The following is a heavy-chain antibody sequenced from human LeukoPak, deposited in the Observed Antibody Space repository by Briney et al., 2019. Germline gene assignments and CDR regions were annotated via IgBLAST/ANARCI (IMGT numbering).Heavy chain of an antibody. CDR1: GGSISSYY. D-gene: IGHD2/OR15-2a*01. V-gene: IGHV4-59*01. CDR2: IYDSGST. J-gene: IGHJ3*02. Sequence: SETLSLTCTVSGGSISSYYWSWIQQPPGKGLAWIGYIYDSGSTNYNPSLKSRVTISVDTSKNQFSLKLSSVTAADTAVYYCACLTTADAFDIWGQGTMVTVSS. CDR3: ACLTTADAFDI.